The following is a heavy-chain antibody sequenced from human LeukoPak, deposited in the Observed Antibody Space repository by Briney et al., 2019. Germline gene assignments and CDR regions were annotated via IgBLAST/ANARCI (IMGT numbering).Heavy chain of an antibody. CDR1: GDSVSRSDSY. CDR2: IYYSGRT. CDR3: ARRRYYDGSGYLE. J-gene: IGHJ1*01. D-gene: IGHD3-22*01. Sequence: SETLSLTCSVSGDSVSRSDSYWDSIRQPPGKGLEWIGTIYYSGRTSYSPSLRSRVTMSVHPSNNQFSLNLRSVTAADTALYYCARRRYYDGSGYLEWGQGTLLSVSS. V-gene: IGHV4-39*01.